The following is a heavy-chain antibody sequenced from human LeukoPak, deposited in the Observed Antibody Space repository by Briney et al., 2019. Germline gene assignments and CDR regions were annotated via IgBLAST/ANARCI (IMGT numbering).Heavy chain of an antibody. CDR2: MNPNSGNT. Sequence: ASVKVSCKASGYTFTSDDINWVRQATGQGLEWMGWMNPNSGNTGHAQKFQGRVTLTRNTSISTAYMELSSLRSEDTAVYYSARVHRRCSSTSCYRAAWFDPWGQGTLVTVSS. V-gene: IGHV1-8*03. J-gene: IGHJ5*02. D-gene: IGHD2-2*02. CDR1: GYTFTSDD. CDR3: ARVHRRCSSTSCYRAAWFDP.